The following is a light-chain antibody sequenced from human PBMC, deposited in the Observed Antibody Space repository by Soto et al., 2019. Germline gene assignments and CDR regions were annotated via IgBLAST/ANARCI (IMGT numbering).Light chain of an antibody. J-gene: IGKJ4*01. V-gene: IGKV3-11*01. CDR1: QSVTRS. CDR3: QQRSNWPLT. Sequence: EIVLIQSPATLSLSPGERATLSCSASQSVTRSLAWYQQKPGQAPRLLIYDASTRATDIPARFRGSGSGTDFTLTISSLEPEDFAVYYCQQRSNWPLTFGGGTKVEIK. CDR2: DAS.